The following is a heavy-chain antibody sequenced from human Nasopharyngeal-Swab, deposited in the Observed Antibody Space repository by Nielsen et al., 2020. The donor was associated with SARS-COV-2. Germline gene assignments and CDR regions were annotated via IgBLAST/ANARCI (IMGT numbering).Heavy chain of an antibody. Sequence: LRLSCTVSGGSISIEDYYWSWVRQHPGKGLEWFGYISYSGNTYYSPSLKSRLAISIDTSRNKFSLKLRSVTAADTAVYYCARDQARRYFNSWGQGTLVTVSS. CDR2: ISYSGNT. J-gene: IGHJ4*02. V-gene: IGHV4-31*03. D-gene: IGHD5-24*01. CDR3: ARDQARRYFNS. CDR1: GGSISIEDYY.